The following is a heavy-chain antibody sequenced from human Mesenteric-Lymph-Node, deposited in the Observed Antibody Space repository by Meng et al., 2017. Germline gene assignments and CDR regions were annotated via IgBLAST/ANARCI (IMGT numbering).Heavy chain of an antibody. V-gene: IGHV1-69*13. CDR2: IIPIFGTA. Sequence: SVKVSCKASGYTFTSYGISWVRQAPGQGLEWMGGIIPIFGTANYAQKFQGRVTITADESTSTAYMELSSLRSEDTAVYYCASDSSGYYLYDYWGQGTLVTVSS. CDR3: ASDSSGYYLYDY. D-gene: IGHD3-22*01. CDR1: GYTFTSYG. J-gene: IGHJ4*02.